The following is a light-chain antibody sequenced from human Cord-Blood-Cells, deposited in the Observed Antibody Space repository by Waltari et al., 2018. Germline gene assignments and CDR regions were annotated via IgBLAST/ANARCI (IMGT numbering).Light chain of an antibody. V-gene: IGKV1-9*01. J-gene: IGKJ3*01. CDR1: QGISSY. Sequence: IQLTQSPSSLSASVGDRVTITCRASQGISSYLDWYQQKPGKASKLLIYAASTLQSGVPSRFSGSGSGTDFTLTISSLQPEDFATYYCQQLNSYLFTFGPGTKVDIK. CDR2: AAS. CDR3: QQLNSYLFT.